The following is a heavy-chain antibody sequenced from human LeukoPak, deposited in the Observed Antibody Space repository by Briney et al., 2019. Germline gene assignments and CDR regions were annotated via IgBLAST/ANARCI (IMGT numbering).Heavy chain of an antibody. CDR3: ARTNILTGYSMDV. D-gene: IGHD3-9*01. J-gene: IGHJ6*02. V-gene: IGHV3-21*01. CDR2: ISSSSSYI. CDR1: GFTFSSYS. Sequence: PGGSLRLSCAASGFTFSSYSMTWVRQAPGKGLEWVSSISSSSSYIYYADSVKGRFTISRDNAKNSLYLQMNSLRAEDTAVYYCARTNILTGYSMDVWGQGTTVTVSS.